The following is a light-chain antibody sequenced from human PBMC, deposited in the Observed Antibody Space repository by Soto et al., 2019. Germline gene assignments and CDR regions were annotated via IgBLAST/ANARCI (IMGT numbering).Light chain of an antibody. CDR3: QQSYSTPPT. CDR1: QSISSY. V-gene: IGKV1-39*01. CDR2: AAS. J-gene: IGKJ1*01. Sequence: TPSPATLSLSPGARATLSCRASQSISSYLNWYQQKPGKAPKLLIYAASSLQSGVPSRFSGSGSGTDFTLTISSLQPEDFATYYCQQSYSTPPTFGQGTKVDIK.